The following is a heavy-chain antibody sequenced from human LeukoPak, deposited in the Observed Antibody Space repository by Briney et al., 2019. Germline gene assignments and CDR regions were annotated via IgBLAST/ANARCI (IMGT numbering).Heavy chain of an antibody. Sequence: ASVKVSCKASGYTFTGYYIHWVRQAPGQGLEWMGWIYPNTGGAKSAQKFQGRVTMTTDTSISTAYMELIGLTSDDTAVFYCARDLATTSTWEFDYWGQGTLVTVSS. V-gene: IGHV1-2*02. CDR2: IYPNTGGA. J-gene: IGHJ4*02. D-gene: IGHD1-26*01. CDR1: GYTFTGYY. CDR3: ARDLATTSTWEFDY.